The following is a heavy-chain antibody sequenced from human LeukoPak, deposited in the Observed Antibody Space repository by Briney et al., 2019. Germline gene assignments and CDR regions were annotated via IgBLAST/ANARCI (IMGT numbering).Heavy chain of an antibody. V-gene: IGHV5-51*01. CDR2: IYPGDSDT. D-gene: IGHD6-13*01. Sequence: GESLKISCKGSGYSFTSYWIGWVRQMPGKGLVWMGIIYPGDSDTRYSPSFQGQVTISADKSISTAYLQWSSLKASDTAMYYCARPRAQHPPHFDYWGQGTLVTVSS. CDR1: GYSFTSYW. CDR3: ARPRAQHPPHFDY. J-gene: IGHJ4*02.